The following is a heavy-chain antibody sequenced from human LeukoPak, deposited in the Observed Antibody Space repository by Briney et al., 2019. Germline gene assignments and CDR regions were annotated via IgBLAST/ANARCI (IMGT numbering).Heavy chain of an antibody. Sequence: SETLSLTCAVYGGSFSGYFWSWIRQPPGKGLEWIGEINHSGSANYNPSLKSRVTMSVDTSKSQFSLKLSSVTAADTAVYYCARGRASSPDDLSTGYYYWGQGTLVTVSS. V-gene: IGHV4-34*01. CDR2: INHSGSA. D-gene: IGHD3-9*01. CDR3: ARGRASSPDDLSTGYYY. J-gene: IGHJ4*02. CDR1: GGSFSGYF.